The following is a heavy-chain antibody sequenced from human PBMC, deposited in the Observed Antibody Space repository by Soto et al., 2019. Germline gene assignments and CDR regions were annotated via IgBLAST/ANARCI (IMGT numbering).Heavy chain of an antibody. CDR2: IYPGDSDT. Sequence: LGESLKISCKGSGYSFTSYWIGWVRQMPGKGLEWMGIIYPGDSDTRYSPSFQGQVTISADKSISTAYLQWSSLKASDTAMYYCARLGIAAAGPRSGYYWGQGTLVTVSS. V-gene: IGHV5-51*01. D-gene: IGHD6-13*01. CDR3: ARLGIAAAGPRSGYY. J-gene: IGHJ4*02. CDR1: GYSFTSYW.